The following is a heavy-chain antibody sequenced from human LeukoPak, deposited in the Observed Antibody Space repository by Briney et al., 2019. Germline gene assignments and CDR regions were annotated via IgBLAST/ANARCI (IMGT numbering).Heavy chain of an antibody. J-gene: IGHJ4*02. CDR1: GFAVNTYD. CDR2: FGISGTI. D-gene: IGHD5/OR15-5a*01. Sequence: GGSLRLSCAASGFAVNTYDMHWVRQAPGEGPQWIAYFGISGTIYYADSVRGRFTISRDSAKNSLYLQMNGLRVDDTTIYYCAGYGVYPYWGQGTPVTVSS. V-gene: IGHV3-48*01. CDR3: AGYGVYPY.